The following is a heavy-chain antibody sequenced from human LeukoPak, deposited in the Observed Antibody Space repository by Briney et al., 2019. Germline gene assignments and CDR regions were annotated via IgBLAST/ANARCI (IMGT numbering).Heavy chain of an antibody. D-gene: IGHD4-11*01. Sequence: GGSLRLSCAASGFTFSSYAMSWVRQAPGKGPEWVSGIGGGGGSAYYADSVKGRFTISRDNSKNTLYLQMNSLRAEDTAVYYCAKAAYDYSNHYFDYWGQGTLVTVSS. CDR3: AKAAYDYSNHYFDY. J-gene: IGHJ4*02. CDR2: IGGGGGSA. V-gene: IGHV3-23*01. CDR1: GFTFSSYA.